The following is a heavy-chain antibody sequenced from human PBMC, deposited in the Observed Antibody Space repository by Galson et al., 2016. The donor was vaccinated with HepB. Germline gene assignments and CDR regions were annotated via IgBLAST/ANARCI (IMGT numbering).Heavy chain of an antibody. D-gene: IGHD6-13*01. J-gene: IGHJ6*02. CDR3: ARDGPGAGYGMDV. Sequence: SLRLSCAGTGFGLINYSMNWVRQAPGKGLEWVSYISPTSSTIRYAGSVKGRFTISRNNAMNSVYLQMSSLRDDDTAVYYGARDGPGAGYGMDVWGQGTTVTASS. CDR1: GFGLINYS. V-gene: IGHV3-48*02. CDR2: ISPTSSTI.